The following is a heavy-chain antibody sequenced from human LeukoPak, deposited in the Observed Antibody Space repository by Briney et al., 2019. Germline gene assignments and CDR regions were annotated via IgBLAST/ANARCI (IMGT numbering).Heavy chain of an antibody. CDR3: ARDGYSYGYDYYFDY. D-gene: IGHD5-18*01. Sequence: ASVTVSCKASGYTFTIYGISWVRQAPGQGLEWMGWISAYNGNTNYAQKFQGRVTMTRDTSTSTVYMELSSLRSEDTAVYYCARDGYSYGYDYYFDYWGQGTLVTVSS. J-gene: IGHJ4*02. CDR1: GYTFTIYG. CDR2: ISAYNGNT. V-gene: IGHV1-18*01.